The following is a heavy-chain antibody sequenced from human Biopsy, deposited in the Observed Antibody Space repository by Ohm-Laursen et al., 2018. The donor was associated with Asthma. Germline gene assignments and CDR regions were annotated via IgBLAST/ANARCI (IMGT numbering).Heavy chain of an antibody. D-gene: IGHD3-3*01. CDR1: GFTFSSFG. V-gene: IGHV3-30*18. CDR2: ISNDGSDE. Sequence: SSLRLSCAASGFTFSSFGMHWVRQAPGKGLEWVALISNDGSDEYYADSVKGRCTISRGNSKNTLFLQMNSLRPEDTAVYYCAKVHGRFTTYNGFWSRQEDYYNGLDVWGHGTTVTVSS. J-gene: IGHJ6*02. CDR3: AKVHGRFTTYNGFWSRQEDYYNGLDV.